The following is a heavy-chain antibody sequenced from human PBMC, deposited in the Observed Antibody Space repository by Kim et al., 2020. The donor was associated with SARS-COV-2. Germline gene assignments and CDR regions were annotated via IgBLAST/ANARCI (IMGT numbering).Heavy chain of an antibody. CDR2: ISIYNGNT. D-gene: IGHD3-22*01. J-gene: IGHJ4*02. CDR1: GYNFPNYG. CDR3: ARDGNKYYYDNKDDWTLDN. Sequence: ASVKVSCKASGYNFPNYGISWMRQASGQGLEWMGWISIYNGNTNYVEKFRGRVTLTADRSTSTAFMELRSLRSDDTATYYCARDGNKYYYDNKDDWTLDNWGQGALVTVSS. V-gene: IGHV1-18*01.